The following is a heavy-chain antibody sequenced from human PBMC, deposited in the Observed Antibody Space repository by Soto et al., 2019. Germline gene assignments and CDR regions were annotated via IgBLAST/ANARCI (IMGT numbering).Heavy chain of an antibody. Sequence: QIQLVQSGAEVKKPGASVKVSCRASGYSFANNGITWVRQAPGQGLEWMGWISGYNGNTKYAQSVQDRVTMTTDTSTSTAYMALRRLRSDDTAVYYCAKRHGSGRSDLWVQGTLVTVSS. CDR3: AKRHGSGRSDL. V-gene: IGHV1-18*01. D-gene: IGHD3-10*01. CDR1: GYSFANNG. J-gene: IGHJ4*02. CDR2: ISGYNGNT.